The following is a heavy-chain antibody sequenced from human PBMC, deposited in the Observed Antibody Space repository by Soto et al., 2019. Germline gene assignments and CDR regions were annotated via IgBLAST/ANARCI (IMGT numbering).Heavy chain of an antibody. CDR2: ISYDGSNK. V-gene: IGHV3-30-3*01. CDR3: AREMPGDERPYFDY. J-gene: IGHJ4*02. CDR1: GFTFSSYA. Sequence: GGSLRLSCAASGFTFSSYAMHWVRQAPGKGLEWVAVISYDGSNKYYADSVKGRFTISRDNSKNTLYLQMNSLRAEDTAVYYCAREMPGDERPYFDYWGQGTLVTVSS. D-gene: IGHD3-10*01.